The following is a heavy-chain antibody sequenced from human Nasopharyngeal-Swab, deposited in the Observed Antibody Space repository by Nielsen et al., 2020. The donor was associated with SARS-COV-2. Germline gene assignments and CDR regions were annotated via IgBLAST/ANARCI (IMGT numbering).Heavy chain of an antibody. D-gene: IGHD5-12*01. CDR2: IWYDGSNK. J-gene: IGHJ4*02. V-gene: IGHV3-33*01. CDR1: GFTFSSYG. CDR3: ARVYLSPAYCGYALVDY. Sequence: GGSLRLSCAASGFTFSSYGMHWVRQAPGKGLEWVAVIWYDGSNKYYADSVKGRFTISRDNSKNTLYLQMNSLRAEDTAVYYCARVYLSPAYCGYALVDYWGQGTLVTVSS.